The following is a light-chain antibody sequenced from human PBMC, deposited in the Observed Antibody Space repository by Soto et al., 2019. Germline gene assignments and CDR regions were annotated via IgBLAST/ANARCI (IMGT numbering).Light chain of an antibody. CDR3: CSSGGSPTYV. V-gene: IGLV2-11*01. J-gene: IGLJ1*01. CDR2: DVS. Sequence: QSVLTQPRSVSGSPGQSVTISCTGTSSDVGGYNYVSWYQQHPGKAPKLMIYDVSRRPAGVPDRFSGSKSGNTASLTIFGLQAEDEADYYCCSSGGSPTYVFGTGTKVTVL. CDR1: SSDVGGYNY.